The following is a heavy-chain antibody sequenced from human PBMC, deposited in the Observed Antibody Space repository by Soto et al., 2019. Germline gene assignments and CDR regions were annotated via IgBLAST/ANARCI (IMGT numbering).Heavy chain of an antibody. J-gene: IGHJ4*02. CDR3: ARAQQWLVRAYFDY. CDR2: IMPMFGTI. Sequence: QVQLVQSGAEVQKPGSSVKVSCKASGGTFSSYAISWLRQAPGQGLEWMGGIMPMFGTITYAQKFQGRVTITADESTSTAYMELTSLRSEDTAVYYCARAQQWLVRAYFDYWGQGTLVTVSS. D-gene: IGHD6-19*01. CDR1: GGTFSSYA. V-gene: IGHV1-69*01.